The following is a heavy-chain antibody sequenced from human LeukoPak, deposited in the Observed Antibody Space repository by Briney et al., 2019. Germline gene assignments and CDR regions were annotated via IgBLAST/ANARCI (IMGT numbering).Heavy chain of an antibody. V-gene: IGHV1-18*01. J-gene: IGHJ5*02. CDR2: ISAYNGNT. CDR3: ARVGDVLRYFDWLLESNWFDP. D-gene: IGHD3-9*01. Sequence: ASVTVSCKASGYTFTSYGISWVRQAPGQGLEWMGWISAYNGNTNYAQKLQGRVTMTTDTSTRTAYMELRSLRSDDTAVYYCARVGDVLRYFDWLLESNWFDPWGQGTLVTVSS. CDR1: GYTFTSYG.